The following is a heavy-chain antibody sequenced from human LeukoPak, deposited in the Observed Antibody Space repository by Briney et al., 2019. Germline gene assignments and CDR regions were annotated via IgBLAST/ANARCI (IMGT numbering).Heavy chain of an antibody. CDR3: ARRGRPGVTQFDI. J-gene: IGHJ3*02. D-gene: IGHD2-21*02. V-gene: IGHV1-69*04. CDR2: IIPILGIA. Sequence: PVKVSCKASGGTFSSYAISWVRQAPGQGLEWMGRIIPILGIANYAQKFQGRVTITADKSTSTAYMELSSLRSEDTAVYYCARRGRPGVTQFDIWGQGTMVTVSS. CDR1: GGTFSSYA.